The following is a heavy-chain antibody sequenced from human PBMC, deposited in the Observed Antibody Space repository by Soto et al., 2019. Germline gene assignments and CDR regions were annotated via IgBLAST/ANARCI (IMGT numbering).Heavy chain of an antibody. CDR1: GFTFSSYA. CDR3: AKSPYTSGWYLGFDC. CDR2: ISGSGGST. D-gene: IGHD6-19*01. V-gene: IGHV3-23*01. Sequence: GGSLRLSCTASGFTFSSYAMNWVRQAPGKGLEWVSAISGSGGSTYYADSVQGRFPISRDNSKNTLILQMNSLRAEDTAVYYCAKSPYTSGWYLGFDCWGQGTLVTVSS. J-gene: IGHJ4*02.